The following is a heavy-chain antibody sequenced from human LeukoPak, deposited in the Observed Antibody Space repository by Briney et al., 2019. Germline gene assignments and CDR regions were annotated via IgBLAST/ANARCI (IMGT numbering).Heavy chain of an antibody. CDR2: IYYSGST. CDR1: GGSISSGGYY. J-gene: IGHJ4*02. Sequence: PSQTLSLTCTVSGGSISSGGYYWSWIRQHPGKGLEWIGYIYYSGSTYYNPSLKSRVTISVDTSKNQFSLKLSSVTAADTAVYYCARVAHYGDYFDYWGQGTLVTVSS. CDR3: ARVAHYGDYFDY. V-gene: IGHV4-31*03. D-gene: IGHD4-17*01.